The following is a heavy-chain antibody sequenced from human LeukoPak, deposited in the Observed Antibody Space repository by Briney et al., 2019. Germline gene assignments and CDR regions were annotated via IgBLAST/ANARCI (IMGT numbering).Heavy chain of an antibody. CDR1: GYTFTYYY. CDR3: ARIRGSGAYDSGYTRWDFDY. D-gene: IGHD3-10*01. V-gene: IGHV1-2*02. J-gene: IGHJ4*02. CDR2: IHPNSGDT. Sequence: ASVKVSSKTSGYTFTYYYFHWERHAPGQGLEWMGWIHPNSGDTKYAQKFQGRVTLTRDTSISTAYRNLSSLRSDDTAVYYCARIRGSGAYDSGYTRWDFDYWGQGTLATVSS.